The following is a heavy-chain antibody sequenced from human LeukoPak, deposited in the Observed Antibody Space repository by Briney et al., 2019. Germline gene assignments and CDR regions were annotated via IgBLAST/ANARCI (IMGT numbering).Heavy chain of an antibody. V-gene: IGHV1-2*02. J-gene: IGHJ4*02. Sequence: ASVKVSCKASGYTFTGYYMHWVRQAPGQGLEWMGWINPNSGGTNYAQKFQGRVTMTRDTSISTAYMELSRLRTDDTAVYYCARERTLTSCYDYWGQGTLVTVSS. CDR1: GYTFTGYY. CDR2: INPNSGGT. CDR3: ARERTLTSCYDY. D-gene: IGHD2-15*01.